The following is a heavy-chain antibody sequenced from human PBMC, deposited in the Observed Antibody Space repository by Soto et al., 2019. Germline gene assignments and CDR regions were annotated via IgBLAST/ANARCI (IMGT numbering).Heavy chain of an antibody. CDR2: IDPSDSYT. CDR1: GYSFTSYW. Sequence: GESLKISCKGSGYSFTSYWISWVRQMPGKGLEWMGRIDPSDSYTNYSPSFQGHVTISADKSISTAYLQWSSLKASDTAMYYCAADYYYDSSGPAGDYRGQGTLVTVSS. V-gene: IGHV5-10-1*01. D-gene: IGHD3-22*01. J-gene: IGHJ4*02. CDR3: AADYYYDSSGPAGDY.